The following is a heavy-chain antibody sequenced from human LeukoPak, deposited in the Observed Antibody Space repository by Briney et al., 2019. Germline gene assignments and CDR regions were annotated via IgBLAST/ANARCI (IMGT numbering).Heavy chain of an antibody. V-gene: IGHV3-74*01. Sequence: GGSLRLSCAASGFTFSTYWMHWVRQAPGEGLVWVSRIKGDGSSTSYADSVKGRFTISRDNAKNTLYLHMNSLTAEDTAVYYCARDLVGDYNDYRGQGTLVTVSS. J-gene: IGHJ4*02. CDR1: GFTFSTYW. CDR2: IKGDGSST. D-gene: IGHD2-8*02. CDR3: ARDLVGDYNDY.